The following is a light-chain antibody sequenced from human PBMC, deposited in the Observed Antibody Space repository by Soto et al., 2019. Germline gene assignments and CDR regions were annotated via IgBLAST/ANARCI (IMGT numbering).Light chain of an antibody. CDR3: LQYFCTPCT. Sequence: DIVMTQSPDSLAVSLGERATINCKSSQSILFTPNNNYYLAWYQQKPRQPPKLLIYCASTRYSGVPDRFSGSGSGTYFTLTISILQAEDVAFYYCLQYFCTPCTFGQGTRVEVK. CDR2: CAS. J-gene: IGKJ1*01. V-gene: IGKV4-1*01. CDR1: QSILFTPNNNYY.